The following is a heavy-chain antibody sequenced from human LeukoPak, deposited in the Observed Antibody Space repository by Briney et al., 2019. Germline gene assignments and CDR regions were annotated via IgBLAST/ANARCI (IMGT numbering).Heavy chain of an antibody. CDR3: AKDLSEEDSSGYYYWNSFDI. CDR2: ISGSGSI. Sequence: GGSLRLSCAASGFTFNSYAMSWVRQAPGKGLEWVSVISGSGSIYYADSVKGRFTISRDNSKNTLYLQMNSLRAEDTAVYYCAKDLSEEDSSGYYYWNSFDIWGQGTMVTVSS. CDR1: GFTFNSYA. J-gene: IGHJ3*02. V-gene: IGHV3-23*01. D-gene: IGHD3-22*01.